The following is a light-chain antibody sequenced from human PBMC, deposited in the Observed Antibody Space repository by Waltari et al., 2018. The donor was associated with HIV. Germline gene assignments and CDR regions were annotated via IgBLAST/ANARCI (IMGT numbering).Light chain of an antibody. J-gene: IGLJ2*01. Sequence: QSVLTQPPSVSGAPGQRVTISCTGSTSNIGADYDVHWYQQIPGTAPKRLISGNKNRPSGVPDRVSASKSGTSASLTITGLQAEDEADYFCQSYDITLSASVVFGGGTKLTVL. CDR1: TSNIGADYD. V-gene: IGLV1-40*01. CDR3: QSYDITLSASVV. CDR2: GNK.